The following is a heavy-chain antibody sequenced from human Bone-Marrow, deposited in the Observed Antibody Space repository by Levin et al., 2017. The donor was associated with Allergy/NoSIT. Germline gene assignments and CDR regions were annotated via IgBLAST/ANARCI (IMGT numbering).Heavy chain of an antibody. CDR1: GFTFSSYA. D-gene: IGHD3-22*01. Sequence: GGSLRLSCAASGFTFSSYAMHWVRQAPGKGLEWVAVISYDGSNKYYADSVKGRFTISRDNSKNTLYLQMNSLRAEDTAVYYCARVGRPAPAYYYDSSGYYWGIDYWGQGTLVTVSS. J-gene: IGHJ4*02. V-gene: IGHV3-30*04. CDR3: ARVGRPAPAYYYDSSGYYWGIDY. CDR2: ISYDGSNK.